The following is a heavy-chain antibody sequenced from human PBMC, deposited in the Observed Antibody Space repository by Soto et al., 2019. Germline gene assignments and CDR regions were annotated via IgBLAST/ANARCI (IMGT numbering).Heavy chain of an antibody. CDR2: INPNSGGT. D-gene: IGHD2-2*01. J-gene: IGHJ6*02. V-gene: IGHV1-2*04. CDR3: ARGDIVLVPAAETHYYYYYGMDV. Sequence: ASVKVSCKASGYTFTSYAMHWVRQAPGQGLEWMGWINPNSGGTNYAQKFQGWVTMTRDTSISTAYMELSRLRSDDTAVYYCARGDIVLVPAAETHYYYYYGMDVWGQGTTVTVSS. CDR1: GYTFTSYA.